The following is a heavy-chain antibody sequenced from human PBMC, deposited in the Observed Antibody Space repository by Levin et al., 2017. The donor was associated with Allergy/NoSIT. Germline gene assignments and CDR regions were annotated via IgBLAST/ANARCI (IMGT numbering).Heavy chain of an antibody. Sequence: GGSLRLSCAASGFTVSRDFMTWVRQAPGKGLEWLSVIFGGGGTYYADAVKGRFTISRDNSKNMVHLQINSLRVEDTAVYYCARDLTGDNIYDYWGQGTLVTVSS. CDR2: IFGGGGT. V-gene: IGHV3-66*01. J-gene: IGHJ4*02. CDR3: ARDLTGDNIYDY. D-gene: IGHD7-27*01. CDR1: GFTVSRDF.